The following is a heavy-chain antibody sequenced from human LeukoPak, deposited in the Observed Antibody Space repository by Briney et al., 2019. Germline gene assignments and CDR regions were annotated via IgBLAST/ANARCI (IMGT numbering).Heavy chain of an antibody. CDR1: GFTFSSYA. J-gene: IGHJ4*02. D-gene: IGHD1-26*01. Sequence: PGGSLRLSCAASGFTFSSYAMSWVRQAPGKGLVWVSRINSDGSITQYADSVKGRFTISRDNAKNTLFLQMNSLRVEDTAAYYCARGPDHGGSYYHDWGQGSPVIVSS. CDR2: INSDGSIT. V-gene: IGHV3-74*01. CDR3: ARGPDHGGSYYHD.